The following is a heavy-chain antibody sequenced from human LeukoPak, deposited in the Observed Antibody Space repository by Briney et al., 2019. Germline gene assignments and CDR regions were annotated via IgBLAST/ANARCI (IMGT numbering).Heavy chain of an antibody. CDR1: GFTFSSYG. CDR3: ARDHDCSSTSCSSYYYYYGMDV. CDR2: IWYDGSNK. D-gene: IGHD2-2*01. Sequence: GRSLRLSCAASGFTFSSYGMHWVRQAPGKGLEWVAVIWYDGSNKYYADSVKGRFTISRDNSKNTLYLQMNSLRAEDTAVYYCARDHDCSSTSCSSYYYYYGMDVWGQGTTVTVSS. V-gene: IGHV3-33*01. J-gene: IGHJ6*02.